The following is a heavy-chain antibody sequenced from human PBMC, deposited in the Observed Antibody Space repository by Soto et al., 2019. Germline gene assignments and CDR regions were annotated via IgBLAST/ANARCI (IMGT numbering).Heavy chain of an antibody. V-gene: IGHV4-59*01. CDR1: GGSISFYY. CDR2: SYSSGSS. D-gene: IGHD6-13*01. Sequence: SETLSLTCTVSGGSISFYYWNWIRQSPGKGLEWIGYSYSSGSSTYNPSLKSRVTISVDTSKNQFSLQLRSVTAADTAVYYCARGDSTTHGDAFDIWGQGRMVTVSS. CDR3: ARGDSTTHGDAFDI. J-gene: IGHJ3*02.